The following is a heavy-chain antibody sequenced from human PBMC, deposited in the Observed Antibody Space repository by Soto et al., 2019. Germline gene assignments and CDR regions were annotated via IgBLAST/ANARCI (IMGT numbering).Heavy chain of an antibody. CDR3: AIRNVVVTGPFDY. V-gene: IGHV1-69*13. Sequence: GASVKVSCKASGGTFSSYAISWVRQTPGQGLEWMGGIIPIFGTANYAQKFQGRVTITADESTSTAYMELSSLRSEDTAVYYCAIRNVVVTGPFDYWGQGTLVTVSS. CDR2: IIPIFGTA. D-gene: IGHD2-21*02. J-gene: IGHJ4*02. CDR1: GGTFSSYA.